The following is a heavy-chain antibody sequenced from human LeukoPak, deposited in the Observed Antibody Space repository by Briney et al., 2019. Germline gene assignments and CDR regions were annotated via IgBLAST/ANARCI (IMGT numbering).Heavy chain of an antibody. V-gene: IGHV3-23*01. CDR3: AKSSTFYYYYSMDV. J-gene: IGHJ6*03. CDR2: ISGSGGST. Sequence: PGGSLRLSCAASGFTFSTYWMHWVRQVPGKGLEWVSAISGSGGSTYYADSVKGGFTISRDNSKNTLYLQMNSLRAEDTAVYYCAKSSTFYYYYSMDVWGKGTTVTVSS. CDR1: GFTFSTYW.